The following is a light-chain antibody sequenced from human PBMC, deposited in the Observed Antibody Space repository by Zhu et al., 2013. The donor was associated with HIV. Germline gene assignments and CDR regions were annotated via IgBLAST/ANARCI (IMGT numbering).Light chain of an antibody. J-gene: IGKJ1*01. CDR3: QDYNGFPWT. Sequence: DIQMTQSPPALSASIGDRVTITCRASHNIDNFLAWFQQKPGKAPKSLIYDASSLHSGVPSKFSGTGSGTDFTLTITSLQPEDFATYYCQDYNGFPWTFGQGTEVELK. CDR1: HNIDNF. CDR2: DAS. V-gene: IGKV1-16*02.